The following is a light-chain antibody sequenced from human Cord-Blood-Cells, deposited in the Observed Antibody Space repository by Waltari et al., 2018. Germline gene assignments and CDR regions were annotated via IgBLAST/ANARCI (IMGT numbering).Light chain of an antibody. Sequence: QSALTQPASVSGSPGQSTTTSCTGTSSDVGGYNHVSWYQQHPGKAPKLMIYDVSKRPSGVSNRFSGSKSGNTASLTISGLQAEDEADYYCSSYTSSSNVVFGGGTKLTVL. V-gene: IGLV2-14*01. CDR3: SSYTSSSNVV. CDR2: DVS. J-gene: IGLJ2*01. CDR1: SSDVGGYNH.